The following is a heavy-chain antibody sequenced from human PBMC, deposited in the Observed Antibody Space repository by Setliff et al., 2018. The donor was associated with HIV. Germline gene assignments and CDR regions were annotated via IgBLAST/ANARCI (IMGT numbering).Heavy chain of an antibody. V-gene: IGHV4-4*08. CDR2: IHHSGST. CDR1: NASISSHY. Sequence: SETLSLTCTVSNASISSHYWSWIRQPPGKGLEWIGYIHHSGSTNYNPSLKSRVTISVDTSKNQFSLKLSSVTATDTAVYYCARDRRAHDYNNYVYYYYGMDVWGQGTTVTVSS. D-gene: IGHD4-4*01. J-gene: IGHJ6*02. CDR3: ARDRRAHDYNNYVYYYYGMDV.